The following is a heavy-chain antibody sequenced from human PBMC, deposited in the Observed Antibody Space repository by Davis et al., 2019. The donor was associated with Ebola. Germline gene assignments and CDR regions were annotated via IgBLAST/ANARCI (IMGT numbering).Heavy chain of an antibody. J-gene: IGHJ6*02. CDR3: ARGKPLGHIVLLPAASNYGMDV. CDR1: GGSISSSNW. Sequence: MPGGSLRLSCAVSGGSISSSNWWSWVRQPPGKGLEWIGEIYHSGSPNYNPSLKSRVTISVDKSKNQFSLKLSSVTAADTAVYYCARGKPLGHIVLLPAASNYGMDVWGQGTTVTVSS. CDR2: IYHSGSP. D-gene: IGHD2-2*01. V-gene: IGHV4-4*02.